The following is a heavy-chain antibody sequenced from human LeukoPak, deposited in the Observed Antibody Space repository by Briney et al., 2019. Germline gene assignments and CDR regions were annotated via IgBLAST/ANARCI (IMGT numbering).Heavy chain of an antibody. CDR1: GFTFSSYS. D-gene: IGHD3-22*01. V-gene: IGHV3-21*01. CDR2: ISSSSSYI. CDR3: AGPEYYYDSSGFPGGAFDI. J-gene: IGHJ3*02. Sequence: PGGSLRLSCAASGFTFSSYSMNWVRQAPGKGLEWVSSISSSSSYIYYADSVKGRFTISRDSAKNSLYLQMNSLRAEDTAVYYCAGPEYYYDSSGFPGGAFDIWGQGTMVTVSS.